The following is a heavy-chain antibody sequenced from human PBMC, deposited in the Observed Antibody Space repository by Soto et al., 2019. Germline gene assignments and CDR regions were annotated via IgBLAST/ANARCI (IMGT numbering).Heavy chain of an antibody. CDR1: GGTFSSHA. D-gene: IGHD2-15*01. CDR2: IIPIFGSA. CDR3: ARDSHPPAYSGDIMRWDV. Sequence: QVQLVQSGAELKKPGSSVKVSCKASGGTFSSHAISWVRQAPGQGLEWMGGIIPIFGSAIYAQNFQGRVAITAHHSTSTDYMELSSLRSEDTAIYYCARDSHPPAYSGDIMRWDVWGQGTTVTVSS. J-gene: IGHJ6*01. V-gene: IGHV1-69*01.